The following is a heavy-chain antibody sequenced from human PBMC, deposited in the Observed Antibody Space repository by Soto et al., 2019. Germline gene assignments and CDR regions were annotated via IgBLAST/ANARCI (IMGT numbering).Heavy chain of an antibody. CDR3: ARGVRTRFYDFWSGYPIYYYYYGMDV. D-gene: IGHD3-3*01. V-gene: IGHV1-69*01. J-gene: IGHJ6*02. Sequence: SVKVSCKASGGTFSSYAISWVRQAPGQGLEWMGGTIPIFGTANYAQKFQGRFTITADESTSTAYMELSSLRSEDTAVYYCARGVRTRFYDFWSGYPIYYYYYGMDVWGQGTTVTVSS. CDR2: TIPIFGTA. CDR1: GGTFSSYA.